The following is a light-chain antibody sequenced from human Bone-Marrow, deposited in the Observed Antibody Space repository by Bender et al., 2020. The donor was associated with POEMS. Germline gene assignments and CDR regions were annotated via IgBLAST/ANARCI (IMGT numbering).Light chain of an antibody. CDR1: RSDVGSYNL. CDR3: SSYTSTTSV. CDR2: EVS. V-gene: IGLV2-14*02. J-gene: IGLJ2*01. Sequence: QSALTQPASVSGSPGQSITIPCTGTRSDVGSYNLVSWYQQHPGKAPKLIIYEVSKRPSGISNRFSGSKSGNTASLTISGLQAEDEADYYCSSYTSTTSVFGGGTKVTVL.